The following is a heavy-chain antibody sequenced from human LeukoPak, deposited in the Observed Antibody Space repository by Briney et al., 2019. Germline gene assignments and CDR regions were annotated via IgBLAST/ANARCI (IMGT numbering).Heavy chain of an antibody. D-gene: IGHD2-15*01. CDR3: ARAVDGGDY. J-gene: IGHJ4*02. CDR1: GFTLSNYG. Sequence: GGSLRLSCAASGFTLSNYGMHWVRQAPGKGLEWVAVIWYGGNNKYYADSVKGRFTISRDKTTLYLQMSSLRVEDTAVYYCARAVDGGDYWGQGTLVTVSS. CDR2: IWYGGNNK. V-gene: IGHV3-33*01.